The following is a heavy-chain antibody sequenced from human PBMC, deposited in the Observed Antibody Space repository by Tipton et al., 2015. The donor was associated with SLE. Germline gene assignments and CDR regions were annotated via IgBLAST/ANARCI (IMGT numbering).Heavy chain of an antibody. V-gene: IGHV4-34*01. CDR2: INHSGST. CDR1: GGSFSGYY. CDR3: ARGSPDPTD. Sequence: TLSLTCAVYGGSFSGYYWSWIRQPPGKGLEWIREINHSGSTNYNPSLKSRVTISVDTSKNQFSLKLSSVTAADTAVYYCARGSPDPTDWGQGTLVTVSS. J-gene: IGHJ4*02.